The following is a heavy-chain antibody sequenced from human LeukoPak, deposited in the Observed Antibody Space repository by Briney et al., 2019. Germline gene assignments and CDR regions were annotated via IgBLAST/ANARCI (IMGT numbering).Heavy chain of an antibody. J-gene: IGHJ1*01. CDR2: INAGNGNT. Sequence: ASVKVSCKASGYAFSTYSIHWVRQAPGQRLEWMGWINAGNGNTKYSQKFQGRVTITRDTSASTAYMELSSLRSEDTAVYYCARGSRVVPAAGQVRYFQHWGQGTLVTVSS. V-gene: IGHV1-3*01. CDR1: GYAFSTYS. CDR3: ARGSRVVPAAGQVRYFQH. D-gene: IGHD2-2*01.